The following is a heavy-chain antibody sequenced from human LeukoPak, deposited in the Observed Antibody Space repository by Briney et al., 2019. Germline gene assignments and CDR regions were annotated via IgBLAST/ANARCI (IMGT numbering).Heavy chain of an antibody. CDR1: GYTLTELS. Sequence: ASVKVSCKVSGYTLTELSMHWVRQAPGKGLEWMGGVDPEDDETFYAQKFQGRVTMTEDTSTHTAHMELSSLRSEDTAVYYCATPAPSHYYDLRYYFDYWGQGTLVTVSS. V-gene: IGHV1-24*01. CDR2: VDPEDDET. D-gene: IGHD3-22*01. CDR3: ATPAPSHYYDLRYYFDY. J-gene: IGHJ4*02.